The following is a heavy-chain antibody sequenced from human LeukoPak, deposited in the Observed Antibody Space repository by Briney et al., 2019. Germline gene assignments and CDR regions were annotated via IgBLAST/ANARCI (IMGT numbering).Heavy chain of an antibody. Sequence: SATLSLTCTVSGGSISDSSYFWGWLRQPPGKGLEWIGNIYYSGNTYYNPSLKSRVIISGDTSKNQFSLKLISVAAADTAVYYCARQGIYCSGSTCYSGVANWFDPWGQGTLVTVSS. CDR1: GGSISDSSYF. V-gene: IGHV4-39*01. CDR3: ARQGIYCSGSTCYSGVANWFDP. J-gene: IGHJ5*02. CDR2: IYYSGNT. D-gene: IGHD2-15*01.